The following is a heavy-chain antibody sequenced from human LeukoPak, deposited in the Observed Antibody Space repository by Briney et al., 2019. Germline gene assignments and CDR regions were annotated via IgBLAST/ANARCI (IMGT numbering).Heavy chain of an antibody. V-gene: IGHV3-48*02. Sequence: GGSLRLSCAAPGFTLSSYSMNWVRQAPGKGLELVSYISSSSRSIYYADSVKGRFTISRDNANNSLSLQMHSLRDEDTAVSYCVLGSPFDYSVQGALVTVSS. CDR1: GFTLSSYS. D-gene: IGHD3-10*01. J-gene: IGHJ4*02. CDR2: ISSSSRSI. CDR3: VLGSPFDY.